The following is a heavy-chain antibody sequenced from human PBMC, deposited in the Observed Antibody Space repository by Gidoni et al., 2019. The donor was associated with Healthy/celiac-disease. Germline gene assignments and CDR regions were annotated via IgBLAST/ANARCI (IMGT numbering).Heavy chain of an antibody. D-gene: IGHD3-9*01. V-gene: IGHV3-23*01. CDR3: AKARYDILTGRSNWFDP. CDR1: GFTFSSYA. Sequence: EVQLLESGGVLVQPGGSLRLSCAASGFTFSSYAMSWVRQAPGKGLEWVSGISGSGGSTYYADSVKGRFTISRDNSKNTLYLQMNSLRAEDTAVYYCAKARYDILTGRSNWFDPWGQGTLVTVSS. CDR2: ISGSGGST. J-gene: IGHJ5*02.